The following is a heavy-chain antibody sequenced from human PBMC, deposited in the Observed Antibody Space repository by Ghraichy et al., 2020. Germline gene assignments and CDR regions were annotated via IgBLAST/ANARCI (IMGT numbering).Heavy chain of an antibody. V-gene: IGHV4-4*07. CDR1: GGSISSYY. Sequence: GSLSLTCSVSGGSISSYYYNWIRQPAGKGLEWIGRIYTSGTTNYSPSLKSRVTMSVDTSKNQFSLKLTSVTAADTAVYYCARGGSGYYSWWFDPWGQGTLVTVSS. CDR3: ARGGSGYYSWWFDP. J-gene: IGHJ5*02. CDR2: IYTSGTT. D-gene: IGHD3-22*01.